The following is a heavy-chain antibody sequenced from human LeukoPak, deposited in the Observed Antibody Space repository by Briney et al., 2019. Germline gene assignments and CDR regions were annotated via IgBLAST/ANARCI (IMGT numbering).Heavy chain of an antibody. Sequence: SVKVSCKASGGTFSSYAISWVRQAPGQGLEWMGGIIPIFGTANYAQKFQGRVTMTEDTSTDTAYMELSSLRSEDTAVYYCATSVPGKLSLDYWGQGTLVTVSS. CDR3: ATSVPGKLSLDY. J-gene: IGHJ4*02. D-gene: IGHD1-14*01. CDR1: GGTFSSYA. V-gene: IGHV1-69*06. CDR2: IIPIFGTA.